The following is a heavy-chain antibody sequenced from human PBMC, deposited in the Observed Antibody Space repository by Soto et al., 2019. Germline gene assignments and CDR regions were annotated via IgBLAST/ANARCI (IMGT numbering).Heavy chain of an antibody. D-gene: IGHD6-19*01. CDR2: INAGNGNT. CDR1: GYNFTNSD. CDR3: ARETQWLGMN. V-gene: IGHV1-3*01. Sequence: QVQLVQSRAEVKKPGASVKVSCKASGYNFTNSDMQWVRQAPGQRLEWMGWINAGNGNTKYSQKLEGRVTITRDTSANTAYMELRSLRSEDTAVYYCARETQWLGMNWGQGTLVTVSS. J-gene: IGHJ4*02.